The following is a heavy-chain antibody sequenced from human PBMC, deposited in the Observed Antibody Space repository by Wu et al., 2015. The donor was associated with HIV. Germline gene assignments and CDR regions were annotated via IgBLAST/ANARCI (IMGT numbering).Heavy chain of an antibody. V-gene: IGHV1-2*02. CDR2: INPNTGGT. CDR3: AREFQGYDRSGSYKYFDP. J-gene: IGHJ5*02. Sequence: QVQLVQSGAEVREPGTSVNLSCTTSGYIFTKNFLHWVRQAPGQGLEWMGWINPNTGGTNYAQKFQGRVTMTRDTSISTAYMELSRLRSDDTAVYYCAREFQGYDRSGSYKYFDPWGQGTLVTVSS. CDR1: GYIFTKNF. D-gene: IGHD3-22*01.